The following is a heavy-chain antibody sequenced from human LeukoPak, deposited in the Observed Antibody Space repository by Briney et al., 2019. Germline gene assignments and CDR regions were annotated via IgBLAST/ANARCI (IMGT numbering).Heavy chain of an antibody. V-gene: IGHV3-33*01. J-gene: IGHJ6*02. Sequence: PGGSLRLSCAASGFTFSSYGMHWVRQAPGKGLKWVAVIWYDGSNKYYADSVKGRFTISRDNSKNTLYLQMNSLRAEDTAVYYCARMSGYSYGLETLVYYYYGMDVWGQGTTVTVSS. CDR2: IWYDGSNK. CDR1: GFTFSSYG. D-gene: IGHD5-18*01. CDR3: ARMSGYSYGLETLVYYYYGMDV.